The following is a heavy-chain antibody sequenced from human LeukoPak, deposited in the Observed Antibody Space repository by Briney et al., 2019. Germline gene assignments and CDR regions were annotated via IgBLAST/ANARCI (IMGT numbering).Heavy chain of an antibody. CDR3: ARLDYGAYRGAFDT. J-gene: IGHJ3*02. CDR2: IYPGDSDT. V-gene: IGHV5-51*01. D-gene: IGHD4-17*01. CDR1: GYSFTSYW. Sequence: GESLKISCKGSGYSFTSYWIGRVRPMPGKGLEGMGVIYPGDSDTRYSPSFQGQLTISADKSISTAYRQWSSLKASDTAMYYCARLDYGAYRGAFDTWGQGTMVTVSS.